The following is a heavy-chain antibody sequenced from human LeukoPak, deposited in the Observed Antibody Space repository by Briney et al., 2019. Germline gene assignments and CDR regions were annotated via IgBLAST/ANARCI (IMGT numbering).Heavy chain of an antibody. J-gene: IGHJ4*02. D-gene: IGHD1-20*01. V-gene: IGHV1-18*01. CDR2: ISAYNGNT. CDR1: AYTFTNYA. Sequence: ASVKVSCKASAYTFTNYAISWVRQAPGQGLEWMGWISAYNGNTNYAQKLQGRVTMTTDTSTSTAYMELRSLRSDDTAVYYCARSSVTGTTGRLDYWGQGTLVTVSS. CDR3: ARSSVTGTTGRLDY.